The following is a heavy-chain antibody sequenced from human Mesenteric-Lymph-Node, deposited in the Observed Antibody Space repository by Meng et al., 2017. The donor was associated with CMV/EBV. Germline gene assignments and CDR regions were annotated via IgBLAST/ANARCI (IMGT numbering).Heavy chain of an antibody. J-gene: IGHJ6*02. CDR3: ARAFTAWDYYYGLDV. Sequence: SETLSLTCTVSGGSISSSSYYWGWIRQPPGKGLEWIGSIYYSGSTYYNPSLKSRVTISVDRSKNQFSLKLSSVTAADTAVYYCARAFTAWDYYYGLDVWGQGTTVTVSS. D-gene: IGHD5-18*01. CDR1: GGSISSSSYY. V-gene: IGHV4-39*07. CDR2: IYYSGST.